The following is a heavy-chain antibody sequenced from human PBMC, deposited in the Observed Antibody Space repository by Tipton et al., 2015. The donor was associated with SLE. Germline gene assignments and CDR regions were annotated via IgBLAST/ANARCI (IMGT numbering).Heavy chain of an antibody. Sequence: TLSLTCTVSGGSISNYYWGWIRQPPGKGLEWIGYIYSSGSTKYNPSLKSRVTRSVDTSKNQFSLKLSSVTAADTAVYYCASGLSGFRESGAFDIWGQGTMVTVSS. J-gene: IGHJ3*02. CDR2: IYSSGST. D-gene: IGHD3-10*01. V-gene: IGHV4-4*09. CDR3: ASGLSGFRESGAFDI. CDR1: GGSISNYY.